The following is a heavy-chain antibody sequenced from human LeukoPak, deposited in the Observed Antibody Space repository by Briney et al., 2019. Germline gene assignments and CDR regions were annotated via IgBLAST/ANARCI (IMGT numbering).Heavy chain of an antibody. CDR1: GGSISSYY. J-gene: IGHJ3*02. CDR3: ARLGADNACDI. CDR2: IYYSGST. D-gene: IGHD3-16*01. Sequence: PSETLSLTCTVSGGSISSYYWSWIRQPPGKGLEWIGYIYYSGSTNYNPSLKSRVTISVDTSKNQFSLKLSSVTAADTAVYYCARLGADNACDIWGQGTMVTVSS. V-gene: IGHV4-59*01.